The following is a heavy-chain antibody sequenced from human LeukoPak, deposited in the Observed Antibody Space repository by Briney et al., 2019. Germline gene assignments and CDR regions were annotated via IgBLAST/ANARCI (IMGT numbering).Heavy chain of an antibody. Sequence: GGALRLSCAASGFTFTIYWMSGGRQAPGKGLECVANIKQDGSEKYYVESVKGRFTISRDNAKNSLYLQMHSMRAEATAVYYCARGSWGRGSYYFDYWGQGTLVTVSS. CDR3: ARGSWGRGSYYFDY. V-gene: IGHV3-7*01. CDR1: GFTFTIYW. CDR2: IKQDGSEK. J-gene: IGHJ4*02. D-gene: IGHD1-26*01.